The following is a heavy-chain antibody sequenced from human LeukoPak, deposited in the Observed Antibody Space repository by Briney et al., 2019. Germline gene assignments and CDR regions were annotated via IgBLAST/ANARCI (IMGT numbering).Heavy chain of an antibody. CDR1: GGSISSYY. V-gene: IGHV4-4*07. J-gene: IGHJ6*03. Sequence: SQTLSLTCTVSGGSISSYYWSWIRQPAGKGLEWIRRIYTSGSTNYNPSLKSRVTMSVDTSKNQFSLKLSSVTAADTAVYYCARDLIVVVPAAMDYYYYYMDVWGKGTTVTVSS. CDR3: ARDLIVVVPAAMDYYYYYMDV. D-gene: IGHD2-2*01. CDR2: IYTSGST.